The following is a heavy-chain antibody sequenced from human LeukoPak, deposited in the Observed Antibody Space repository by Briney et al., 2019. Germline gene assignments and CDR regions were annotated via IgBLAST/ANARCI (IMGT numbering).Heavy chain of an antibody. CDR3: ARDIVVVPADQEAVDY. D-gene: IGHD2-2*01. J-gene: IGHJ4*02. V-gene: IGHV7-4-1*02. CDR2: INTNTGNP. CDR1: GYTFTSYA. Sequence: GASVKVSCKASGYTFTSYAMNWVRQAPGQGLEWMGWINTNTGNPTYAQGFTGRFVFSLDTSVSTAYLQISSLKAEDTAVYYCARDIVVVPADQEAVDYWGQGTLVTVSS.